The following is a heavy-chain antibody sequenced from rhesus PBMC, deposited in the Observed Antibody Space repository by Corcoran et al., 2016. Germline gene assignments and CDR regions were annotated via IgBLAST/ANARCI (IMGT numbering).Heavy chain of an antibody. CDR2: ISSDGSKK. V-gene: IGHV3-54*02. CDR1: GGTSGIYG. Sequence: EVQLVESGGGLAQPGGSQRLSCVGSGGTSGIYGFYGVRQATGRGLEWLAVISSDGSKKDFADSVKERITISRDNSKNTLYLQMSNLRLEDTAVYYCTRFDYWGQGVLVTVSS. CDR3: TRFDY. J-gene: IGHJ4*01.